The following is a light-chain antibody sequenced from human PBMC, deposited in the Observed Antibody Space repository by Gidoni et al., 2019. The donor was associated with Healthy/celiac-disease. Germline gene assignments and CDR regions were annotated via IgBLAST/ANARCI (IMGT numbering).Light chain of an antibody. CDR3: QQYNSYPLA. Sequence: DIQMTPSPSTLSASVGDRVTIPCRASQSISSWLAWYQQKPGKAPKLLIYKASSLESGVPSRFSGSGSGTEFTLTISSLQPDDFATYYCQQYNSYPLAFGQGTKVEIK. V-gene: IGKV1-5*03. J-gene: IGKJ1*01. CDR2: KAS. CDR1: QSISSW.